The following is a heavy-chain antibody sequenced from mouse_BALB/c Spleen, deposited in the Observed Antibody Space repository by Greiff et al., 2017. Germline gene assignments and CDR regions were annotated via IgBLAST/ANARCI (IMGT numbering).Heavy chain of an antibody. J-gene: IGHJ4*01. CDR2: IRNKANGYTT. Sequence: EVHLVESGGGLVQPGGSLRLSCATSGFTFTDYYMSWVRQPPGKALEWLGFIRNKANGYTTEYSASVKGRFTISRDNSQSILYLQMNTLRAEDSATYYCARGSYGPFYAMDYWGQGTSVTVSS. D-gene: IGHD1-1*02. CDR3: ARGSYGPFYAMDY. CDR1: GFTFTDYY. V-gene: IGHV7-3*02.